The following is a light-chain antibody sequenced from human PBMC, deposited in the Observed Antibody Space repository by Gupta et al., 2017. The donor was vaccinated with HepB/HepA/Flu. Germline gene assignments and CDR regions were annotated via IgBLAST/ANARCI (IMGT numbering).Light chain of an antibody. V-gene: IGKV4-1*01. CDR2: WAS. J-gene: IGKJ1*01. CDR1: HSLVFTSNEEHSSSSSY. CDR3: QQEDFSPTA. Sequence: IVMTQSQHSLAVSLGERATISCKSSHSLVFTSNEEHSSSSSYLAWYQQKPGQSPKLLFSWASTRKSGVPDSFSGRGYGTDFTLTITSRLAEDVAIYYCQQEDFSPTAFGQGTMVEIK.